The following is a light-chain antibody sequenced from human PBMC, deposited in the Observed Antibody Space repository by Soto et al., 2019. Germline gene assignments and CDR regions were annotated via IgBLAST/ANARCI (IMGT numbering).Light chain of an antibody. V-gene: IGKV3-20*01. CDR3: QQYGSSLC. Sequence: EIVLTQSPGTLSLSPGERATLSCRACQSVSSSYLAWYQQKPGQAPRLLIYGASSRATGIPDRFSGSGSGTDFTLTISRLEPEDFAVYYCQQYGSSLCFGQGTRLEIK. CDR1: QSVSSSY. J-gene: IGKJ5*01. CDR2: GAS.